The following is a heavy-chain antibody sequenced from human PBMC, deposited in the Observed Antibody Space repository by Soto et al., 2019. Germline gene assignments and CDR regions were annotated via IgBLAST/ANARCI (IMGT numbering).Heavy chain of an antibody. Sequence: QVQLVQSGAEVKKPGSSVKVSCKASGGTFSSYAISWVRQAPGQGLEWMGGIIPIFGTANYAQKFQGRVTITADKSTSTAYMELSSLRSEDTAVYYCAREVLPGYGDYFWFDPWGQGTLVTVAS. CDR2: IIPIFGTA. CDR3: AREVLPGYGDYFWFDP. J-gene: IGHJ5*02. CDR1: GGTFSSYA. V-gene: IGHV1-69*06. D-gene: IGHD4-17*01.